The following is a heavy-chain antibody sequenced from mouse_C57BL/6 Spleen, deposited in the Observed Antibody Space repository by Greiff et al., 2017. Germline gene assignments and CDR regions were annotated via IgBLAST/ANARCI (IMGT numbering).Heavy chain of an antibody. CDR1: GYTFTSYW. CDR2: IDPSDSYT. Sequence: QVQLQQPGAELVMPGASVKLSCKASGYTFTSYWMHWVKQRPGQGLEWIGEIDPSDSYTNYNQKFKGKTTLTVDKSSSTAYMQLSSLTSEDYAVYYCATRYDYDERGYYFDYWGQGTTLTVSS. CDR3: ATRYDYDERGYYFDY. D-gene: IGHD2-4*01. J-gene: IGHJ2*01. V-gene: IGHV1-69*01.